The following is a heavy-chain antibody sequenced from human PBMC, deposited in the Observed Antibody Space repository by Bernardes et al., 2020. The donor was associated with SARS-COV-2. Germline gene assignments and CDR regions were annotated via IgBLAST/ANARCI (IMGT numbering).Heavy chain of an antibody. CDR1: GFSFNKYA. V-gene: IGHV3-30*18. Sequence: GGSLRLSCAASGFSFNKYAMHWVRQAPGKGLEWVAVISYDGNDKYYTESVRGRFTVSRDNFQNTLYLQMSSLRPEDAAVYYCAKEIFTFTSYPFTYFEDCGQGTLVTVSS. J-gene: IGHJ4*02. D-gene: IGHD3-10*01. CDR2: ISYDGNDK. CDR3: AKEIFTFTSYPFTYFED.